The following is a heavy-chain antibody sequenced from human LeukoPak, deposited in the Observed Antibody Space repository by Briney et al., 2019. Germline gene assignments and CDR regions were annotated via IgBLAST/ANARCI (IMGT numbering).Heavy chain of an antibody. V-gene: IGHV3-7*01. Sequence: GGSLRLSCAASGFTFSSYWMSWVRQAPGKGLEWVANIKQDGSEKYYVDSVKGRFTISRDHAKTSMYLQMNSLRAEDTAVYYCARGYSYGYAAYWGQGTLVTVSS. D-gene: IGHD5-18*01. J-gene: IGHJ4*02. CDR3: ARGYSYGYAAY. CDR1: GFTFSSYW. CDR2: IKQDGSEK.